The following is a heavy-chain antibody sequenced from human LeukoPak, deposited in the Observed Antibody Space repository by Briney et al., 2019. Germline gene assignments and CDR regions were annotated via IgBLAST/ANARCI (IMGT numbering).Heavy chain of an antibody. CDR1: GYTFTGYY. Sequence: VASVKVSCKASGYTFTGYYMHWVRQAPGQGLEWMGRINPNSGGTNYAQKFQGRVTMTRDTSISTAYMELSRLRSDDTAVYYCARGYHISAAGFAAFDIWGQGTMVTVSS. J-gene: IGHJ3*02. D-gene: IGHD6-13*01. CDR2: INPNSGGT. V-gene: IGHV1-2*06. CDR3: ARGYHISAAGFAAFDI.